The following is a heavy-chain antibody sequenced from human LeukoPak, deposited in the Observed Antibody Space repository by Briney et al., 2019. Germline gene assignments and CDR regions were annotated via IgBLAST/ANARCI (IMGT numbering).Heavy chain of an antibody. Sequence: GASVKVSCKASGYTFTSYAMNWVRQAPGQGLEWMGWMNPNSGNTGYAQKFQGRVTITRNTSISTAYMELSSLRSDDTAVYYCARVVPDSSGYEPLGYFDYWGQGTLVTVSS. CDR3: ARVVPDSSGYEPLGYFDY. V-gene: IGHV1-8*03. CDR2: MNPNSGNT. J-gene: IGHJ4*02. CDR1: GYTFTSYA. D-gene: IGHD3-22*01.